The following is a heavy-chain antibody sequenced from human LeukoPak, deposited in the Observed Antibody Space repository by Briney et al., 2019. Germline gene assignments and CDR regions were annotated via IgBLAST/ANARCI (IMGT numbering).Heavy chain of an antibody. CDR3: ARGSDNGSGPDY. J-gene: IGHJ4*02. CDR1: GYTFTNYN. V-gene: IGHV1-46*01. CDR2: VNPSSGST. Sequence: ASVKVSCKASGYTFTNYNMHWVRQAPGQGLEWMGIVNPSSGSTTYVQKFQGRVTMTRDMPTSTVYVELTSLRSEDTAMYYCARGSDNGSGPDYWGQGTLVTVSS. D-gene: IGHD3-10*01.